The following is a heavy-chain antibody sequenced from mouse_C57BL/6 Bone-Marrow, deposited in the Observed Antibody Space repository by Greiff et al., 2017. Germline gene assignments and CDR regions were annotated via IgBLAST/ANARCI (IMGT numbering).Heavy chain of an antibody. V-gene: IGHV1-55*01. D-gene: IGHD2-5*01. CDR2: IYPGRGST. Sequence: VQLQQPGPELVKPGASVKMSCKASGYTFTSYWITWVKQSPGQGLEWIGDIYPGRGSTNYNEKFTSQATLTVDTSSSTAYMQLSNLTSEDSAVYYCARPYYSNYWYFGVWGTGTTVSVSS. CDR1: GYTFTSYW. CDR3: ARPYYSNYWYFGV. J-gene: IGHJ1*03.